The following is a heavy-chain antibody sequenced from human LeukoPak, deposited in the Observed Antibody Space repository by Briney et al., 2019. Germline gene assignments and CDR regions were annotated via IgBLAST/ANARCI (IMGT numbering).Heavy chain of an antibody. J-gene: IGHJ4*02. CDR1: GFTFHDHG. CDR2: LNWNGDNT. CDR3: AREEGPYFDC. Sequence: GGSLRLSCAASGFTFHDHGMSWVRQAPGKGLEWVSALNWNGDNTGYAASVKGRFTISRDNAKKSLYLQLNSLAAEDTAYYYCAREEGPYFDCWGQGTLVTVSS. V-gene: IGHV3-20*04.